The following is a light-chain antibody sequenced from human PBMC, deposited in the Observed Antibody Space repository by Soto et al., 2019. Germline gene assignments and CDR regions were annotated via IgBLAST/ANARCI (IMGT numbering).Light chain of an antibody. CDR1: QSLSGW. Sequence: DIQMTQSPSTLSASVGDRVTITCRASQSLSGWLAWYQQKPGKAPKLLISKASTLESGVPSRFSGSGSGAELTLIISSLQPEDYATYYCQQYNNYPYTFGQGTKLEIK. CDR3: QQYNNYPYT. CDR2: KAS. J-gene: IGKJ2*01. V-gene: IGKV1-5*03.